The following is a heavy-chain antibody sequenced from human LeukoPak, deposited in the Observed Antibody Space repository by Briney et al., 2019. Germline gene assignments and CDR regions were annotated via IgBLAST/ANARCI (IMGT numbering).Heavy chain of an antibody. CDR1: VFAFSDYY. D-gene: IGHD6-19*01. Sequence: GGSLRLSCAPAVFAFSDYYMSWIRQAPGEGLGWGADISYNGSNKYYTDSVKGRFTISRDNSKNTLYLQMNSLRAEDTAVYYCAKDPASSGWLSDHWGQGTRVSVSS. CDR2: ISYNGSNK. J-gene: IGHJ4*02. V-gene: IGHV3-30*18. CDR3: AKDPASSGWLSDH.